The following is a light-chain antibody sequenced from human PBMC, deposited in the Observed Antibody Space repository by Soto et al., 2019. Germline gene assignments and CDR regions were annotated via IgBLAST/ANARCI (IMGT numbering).Light chain of an antibody. CDR3: AAWDYSLNALDV. CDR2: SNN. J-gene: IGLJ1*01. V-gene: IGLV1-44*01. Sequence: QSVLTQPPSASGTPGQRVTIYCSGSSSNIGSNTVNWYKHLPGTAPKLLIYSNNQRPSGVPDRFSGSKSGTSDALAISGLQSEDEADYYCAAWDYSLNALDVFGTGTKVTVL. CDR1: SSNIGSNT.